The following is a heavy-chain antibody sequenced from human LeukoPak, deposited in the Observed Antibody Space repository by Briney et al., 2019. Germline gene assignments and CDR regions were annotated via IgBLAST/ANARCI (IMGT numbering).Heavy chain of an antibody. V-gene: IGHV3-23*01. J-gene: IGHJ4*02. CDR3: ARVDTAMVDY. CDR1: GFTFSNYV. CDR2: ISGNSGST. D-gene: IGHD5-18*01. Sequence: SGGSLRLSCATSGFTFSNYVMSWVRQAPGKGLEWVSAISGNSGSTYYADSVKGRFTISRDNSKNTLYLQMNSLRAEDTAVYYCARVDTAMVDYWGQGTLVTVSS.